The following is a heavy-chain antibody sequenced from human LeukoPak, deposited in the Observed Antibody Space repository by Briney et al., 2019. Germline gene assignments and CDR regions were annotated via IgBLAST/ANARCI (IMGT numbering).Heavy chain of an antibody. CDR3: ATHSSGWPDAFDI. CDR1: GGSISSYY. J-gene: IGHJ3*02. V-gene: IGHV4-59*08. CDR2: IYYSGST. Sequence: SETLSLTCTVSGGSISSYYWSWIRQPPGKGRVGIGYIYYSGSTNYNPSLKSRVTISVDTSKNQFSLKLSSVTAADTAVYYCATHSSGWPDAFDIWGQGTMVTVSS. D-gene: IGHD6-19*01.